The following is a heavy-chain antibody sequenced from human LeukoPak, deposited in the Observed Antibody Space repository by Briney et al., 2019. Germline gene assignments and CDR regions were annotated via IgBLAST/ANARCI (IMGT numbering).Heavy chain of an antibody. J-gene: IGHJ4*02. D-gene: IGHD3-10*01. CDR2: IYDSGST. Sequence: TLSLTCTVSGGSISRGGDCWSWIRQHPGKGLEWIGYIYDSGSTYYNPSLKSRVTISADTSKNQFSLKLSSVTAADTAVFYCARVPIIRGVIEDWGQGTLVSVSS. CDR1: GGSISRGGDC. V-gene: IGHV4-31*03. CDR3: ARVPIIRGVIED.